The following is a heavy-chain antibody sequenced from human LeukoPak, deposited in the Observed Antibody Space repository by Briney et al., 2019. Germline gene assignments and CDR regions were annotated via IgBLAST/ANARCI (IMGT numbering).Heavy chain of an antibody. CDR1: GGSFSGYY. J-gene: IGHJ2*01. CDR2: IYYSGST. Sequence: PSETLSLTCAVFGGSFSGYYWSWIRQPPGKGLEWIGYIYYSGSTNYNPSLKSRVTISVDTSKNQFSLKLSSVTAADTAVYYCARDRTYFDLWGRGTLVTVSS. CDR3: ARDRTYFDL. V-gene: IGHV4-59*12.